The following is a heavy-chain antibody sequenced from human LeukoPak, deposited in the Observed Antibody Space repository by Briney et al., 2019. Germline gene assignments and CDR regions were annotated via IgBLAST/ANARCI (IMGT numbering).Heavy chain of an antibody. CDR1: GFTFDDYA. Sequence: PGGSLRFSCAASGFTFDDYAMHGFGQAAGKGLEWFSLITWDGDSTYYADSVKGRFTISRDNSKNSLYLQMNSLRADDTSLYYCAKGNSNWHEFDQWGQGTLVTVSS. CDR3: AKGNSNWHEFDQ. J-gene: IGHJ4*02. V-gene: IGHV3-43D*03. CDR2: ITWDGDST. D-gene: IGHD1-1*01.